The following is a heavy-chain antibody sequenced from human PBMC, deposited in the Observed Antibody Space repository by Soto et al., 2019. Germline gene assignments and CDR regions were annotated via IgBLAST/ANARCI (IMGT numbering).Heavy chain of an antibody. V-gene: IGHV4-34*01. CDR2: INHSGST. D-gene: IGHD3-10*01. CDR1: GGSFSGYY. Sequence: QVQLQQWGAGLLKPSETLSLTCAVYGGSFSGYYWSWIRQPPGKGLEWIGEINHSGSTNYNPSLKRRVTITVDPAKNQVSLKLSSVTAADTAVYYCARGGGTGLAIWGQGTMVTVSS. CDR3: ARGGGTGLAI. J-gene: IGHJ3*02.